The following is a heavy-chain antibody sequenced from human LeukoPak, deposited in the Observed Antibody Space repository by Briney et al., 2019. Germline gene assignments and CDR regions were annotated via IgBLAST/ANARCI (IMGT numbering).Heavy chain of an antibody. Sequence: GGSLRLSCAASGFSFDTYAMHWVRQAPGQGLEWVALIWHDGSHKFYSNSVRGQFTISRDNSKNTVYLQMNNLRPDDTAVYYCAREIFGSGSYPVFWGQGTLVTVSS. CDR1: GFSFDTYA. D-gene: IGHD3-10*01. CDR2: IWHDGSHK. CDR3: AREIFGSGSYPVF. V-gene: IGHV3-33*01. J-gene: IGHJ4*02.